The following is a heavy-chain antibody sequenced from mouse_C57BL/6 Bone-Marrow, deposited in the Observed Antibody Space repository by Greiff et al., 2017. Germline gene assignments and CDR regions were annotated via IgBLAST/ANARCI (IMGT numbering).Heavy chain of an antibody. CDR3: ARRGGNQYYFDY. CDR2: IYPRSGNT. D-gene: IGHD2-1*01. CDR1: GYTFTSYG. J-gene: IGHJ2*01. Sequence: QVQLQQSGAELARPGASVKLSCKASGYTFTSYGISWVKQRTGQGLEWIGEIYPRSGNTYYNEKFKGKATLTADKSSSTAYMELRSLTSEDSAVYFCARRGGNQYYFDYWGQGTTLTVSS. V-gene: IGHV1-81*01.